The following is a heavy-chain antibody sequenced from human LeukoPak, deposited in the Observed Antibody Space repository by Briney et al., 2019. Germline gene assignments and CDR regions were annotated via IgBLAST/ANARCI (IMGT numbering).Heavy chain of an antibody. D-gene: IGHD6-19*01. CDR3: GRYGGGGSGWYSDRTMDV. J-gene: IGHJ6*02. V-gene: IGHV1-18*01. CDR2: ISAYNGVT. Sequence: ASVKVSCKASGFNFVNYGFSWVRQAPGQGLEWVGWISAYNGVTNYAQNLQDRVTLTTDTSTNTAYMELGSLRYDDTAIYYCGRYGGGGSGWYSDRTMDVWGQGTTVIVSS. CDR1: GFNFVNYG.